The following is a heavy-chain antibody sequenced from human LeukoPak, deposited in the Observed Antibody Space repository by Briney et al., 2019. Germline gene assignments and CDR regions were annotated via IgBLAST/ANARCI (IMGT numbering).Heavy chain of an antibody. CDR2: ISYDGSNK. V-gene: IGHV3-30-3*01. CDR1: GFTFSSYA. D-gene: IGHD3-3*01. J-gene: IGHJ6*03. CDR3: AKDQEWYDFWSGYSPRDYYYYMDV. Sequence: GGSLRLSCAASGFTFSSYAMHWVRQAPGKGLEWVAVISYDGSNKYYADSVKGRFTISRDNSKNTLYLQMNSLRAEDTAVYYCAKDQEWYDFWSGYSPRDYYYYMDVWGKGTTVTVSS.